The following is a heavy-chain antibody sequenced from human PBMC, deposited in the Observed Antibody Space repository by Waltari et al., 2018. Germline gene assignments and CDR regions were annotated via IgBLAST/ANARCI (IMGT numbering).Heavy chain of an antibody. CDR1: GGSISSYY. CDR3: ARHLFDVVVVDAFDI. Sequence: QVQLQESGPGLVKPSETLSLTCTVSGGSISSYYWSWIRQPPGKGLEWIGFSHYSGYTNHNPSLQSRVTISVDMSKNQFSLKLTSVTAADTAVYYCARHLFDVVVVDAFDIWGQGTMVTVSS. V-gene: IGHV4-59*08. D-gene: IGHD2-21*01. J-gene: IGHJ3*02. CDR2: SHYSGYT.